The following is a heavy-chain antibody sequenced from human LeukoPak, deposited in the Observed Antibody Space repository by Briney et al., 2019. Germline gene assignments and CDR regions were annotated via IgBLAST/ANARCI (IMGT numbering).Heavy chain of an antibody. Sequence: SETLSLTCTVSGNSFSDYYWSWIRQPAGKGLEWIGRIYTSGSTTYNPSLKSRVTMSVDTSKSQFSLNLMSVTAADTAVYYCTRDTGTTGEVKFDHWGQGALVTVSS. CDR1: GNSFSDYY. D-gene: IGHD4-17*01. V-gene: IGHV4-4*07. J-gene: IGHJ5*02. CDR3: TRDTGTTGEVKFDH. CDR2: IYTSGST.